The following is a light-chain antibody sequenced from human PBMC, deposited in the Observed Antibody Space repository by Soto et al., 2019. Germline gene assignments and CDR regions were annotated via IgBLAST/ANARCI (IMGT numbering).Light chain of an antibody. V-gene: IGKV2-30*01. CDR2: KVS. J-gene: IGKJ1*01. CDR3: MQGTHWPWT. CDR1: QGLVDSDGNTY. Sequence: DVVMTQSPLSLPVTLGQPASISCRSSQGLVDSDGNTYLNWFQQRPGQSPRRLISKVSNRVSGVPDRFSGSGSGTDFTLKISRVEAEDVGVYYCMQGTHWPWTFGQGTKVEIK.